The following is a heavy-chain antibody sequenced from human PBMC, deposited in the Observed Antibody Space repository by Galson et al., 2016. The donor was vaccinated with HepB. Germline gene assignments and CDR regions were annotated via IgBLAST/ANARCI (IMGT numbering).Heavy chain of an antibody. J-gene: IGHJ4*02. Sequence: SLRLSCAASGFTVSSNYAMSWVRQAPGKGLEWVSLIFAGGDRTFYADSVRGRFTISRDNSKNTLYLQMSSLRADDSAVYYCAKNGCTSTSCYSYWGQGTLVTVSS. V-gene: IGHV3-23*01. CDR1: GFTVSSNYA. CDR2: IFAGGDRT. CDR3: AKNGCTSTSCYSY. D-gene: IGHD2-2*01.